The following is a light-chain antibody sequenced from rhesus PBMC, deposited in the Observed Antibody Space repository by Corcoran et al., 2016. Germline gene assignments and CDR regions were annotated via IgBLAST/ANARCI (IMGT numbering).Light chain of an antibody. CDR2: EVS. CDR3: ISYASSSAYYI. CDR1: SSDIGGYNR. Sequence: QAALTQSPSVSGSPGQSVTISCTGTSSDIGGYNRVSWYQQHPCKAPKVMIYEVSKRPSGVSDRFSGSKSGNTASLTFSGLQAEEEADYYCISYASSSAYYIFGAGTRLTVL. J-gene: IGLJ1*01. V-gene: IGLV2-13*02.